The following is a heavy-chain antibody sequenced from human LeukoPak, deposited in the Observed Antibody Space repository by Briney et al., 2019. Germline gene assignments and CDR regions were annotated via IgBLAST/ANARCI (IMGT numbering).Heavy chain of an antibody. Sequence: ASVKVSCKASGYTFTGYYMHWVRQAPGQGLQWMGWINPNSGGTNYAQKFQGRVTMTRDTSISTAYMELSRLRSDDTAVYYCARDKGGYSGYDRNYYGMDVWGQGTTVTVSS. V-gene: IGHV1-2*02. J-gene: IGHJ6*02. D-gene: IGHD5-12*01. CDR2: INPNSGGT. CDR1: GYTFTGYY. CDR3: ARDKGGYSGYDRNYYGMDV.